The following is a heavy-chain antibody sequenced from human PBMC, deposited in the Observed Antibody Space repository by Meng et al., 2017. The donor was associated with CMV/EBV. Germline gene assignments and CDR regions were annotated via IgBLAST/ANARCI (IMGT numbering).Heavy chain of an antibody. D-gene: IGHD3-10*01. CDR2: INHSGST. CDR1: GGSFSGYY. CDR3: ARESMVRGED. J-gene: IGHJ4*02. Sequence: QVPLQQWCGGLLKPSGTLSLTCAVYGGSFSGYYWSWIRQPPGKGLEWIGEINHSGSTNYNPSLKSRVTISVDTSKNQFSLKLSSVTAADTAVYYCARESMVRGEDWGQGTLVTVSS. V-gene: IGHV4-34*01.